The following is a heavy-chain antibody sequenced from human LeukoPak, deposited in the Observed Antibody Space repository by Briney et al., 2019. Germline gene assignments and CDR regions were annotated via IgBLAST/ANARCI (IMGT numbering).Heavy chain of an antibody. CDR1: GDSISSTDSY. V-gene: IGHV4-39*01. CDR3: ARHPHYCSGGSCSLFDY. CDR2: VSYSGST. D-gene: IGHD2-15*01. Sequence: SSETLSLTCTVSGDSISSTDSYWGWIRQPPGKGLEWIGSVSYSGSTSYNPSLNSRVTMSIDTSKNQFSLKLTSVTAADTAVFYCARHPHYCSGGSCSLFDYWGQGTLVTVSS. J-gene: IGHJ4*02.